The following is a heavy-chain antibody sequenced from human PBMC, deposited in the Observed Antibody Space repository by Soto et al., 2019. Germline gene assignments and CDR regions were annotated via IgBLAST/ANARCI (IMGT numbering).Heavy chain of an antibody. CDR1: GFTFDGYA. CDR3: AKDTGYSSGWAISREITPYALDY. Sequence: GGSLRLSCAASGFTFDGYAMHWVPQAPGKRLEGVSVISWNSGSIGYADSVKGRFTISRDNAKNSLYLQMNSLRAEDTALYYCAKDTGYSSGWAISREITPYALDYWGQGTLVTVSS. J-gene: IGHJ4*02. D-gene: IGHD6-19*01. CDR2: ISWNSGSI. V-gene: IGHV3-9*01.